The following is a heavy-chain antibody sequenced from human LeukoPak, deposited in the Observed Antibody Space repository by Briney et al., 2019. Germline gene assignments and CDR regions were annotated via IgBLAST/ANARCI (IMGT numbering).Heavy chain of an antibody. CDR2: IYYSGST. Sequence: SETLSLTCTVSGGSISSSSYYWGWIRQPPGKGLEWIVSIYYSGSTYHNPSLKSRITISVDTSKNQFSLKLSSLTPADTAVYYCASKPKGYCTNCVCYSVFDYWGQGTLVTVSS. CDR3: ASKPKGYCTNCVCYSVFDY. D-gene: IGHD2-8*01. CDR1: GGSISSSSYY. V-gene: IGHV4-39*01. J-gene: IGHJ4*02.